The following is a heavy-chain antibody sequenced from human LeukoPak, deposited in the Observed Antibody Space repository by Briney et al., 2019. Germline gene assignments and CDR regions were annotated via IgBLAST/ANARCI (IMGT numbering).Heavy chain of an antibody. CDR3: ARSYDFEGYMDV. J-gene: IGHJ6*03. CDR1: GGSFSGYY. D-gene: IGHD3-3*01. CDR2: INHSGST. Sequence: NPSETLSLTCAVYGGSFSGYYWSWIRQPPGKGLEWIGEINHSGSTNYNPSLKSRVTISEDTSKNQFSLKLSSVTAADTAVYYCARSYDFEGYMDVWGKGTTVTVSS. V-gene: IGHV4-34*01.